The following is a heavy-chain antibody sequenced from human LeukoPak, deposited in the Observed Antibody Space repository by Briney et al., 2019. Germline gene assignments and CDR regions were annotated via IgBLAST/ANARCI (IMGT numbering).Heavy chain of an antibody. CDR3: ARDWGVGGRPGYMDV. Sequence: PSETLSLTCTVSGGSISSYYWSWIRQSPGKGLECIGYIHYTGSTNYNPSLKSRVTISVETSKNQFSLKLKSVTAADTAVYFCARDWGVGGRPGYMDVWGKGTTVTVSS. V-gene: IGHV4-59*01. J-gene: IGHJ6*03. CDR2: IHYTGST. CDR1: GGSISSYY. D-gene: IGHD6-6*01.